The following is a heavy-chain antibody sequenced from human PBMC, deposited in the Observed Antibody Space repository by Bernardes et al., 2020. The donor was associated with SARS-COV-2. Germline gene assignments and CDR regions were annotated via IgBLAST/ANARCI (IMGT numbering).Heavy chain of an antibody. Sequence: SETLSLTCAVSGDSVSSASYYWGWLLQPPVKGLEWFGHIFFDGSTYYSPSLQSPFTISVEMSKNQFSLKLSSVTAADTDGYYCTRGVEISGEVVLYYFGLDVWGQGTTVTVSS. D-gene: IGHD3-3*01. CDR1: GDSVSSASYY. CDR3: TRGVEISGEVVLYYFGLDV. J-gene: IGHJ6*02. V-gene: IGHV4-39*01. CDR2: IFFDGST.